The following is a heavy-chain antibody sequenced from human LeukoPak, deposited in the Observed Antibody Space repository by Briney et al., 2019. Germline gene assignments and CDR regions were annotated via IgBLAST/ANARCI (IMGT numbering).Heavy chain of an antibody. CDR1: GITSSKDW. D-gene: IGHD1-26*01. J-gene: IGHJ4*02. Sequence: PGASLRLSYAAWGITSSKDWMSCVRQAPGKGKEWVGRIKSKTDGGTTDYAAPVKGRFTISRDDSKNTLYLQMNSLKTEDTAVYYCTTDPGSGSCNWGQGTLVTVSS. V-gene: IGHV3-15*01. CDR3: TTDPGSGSCN. CDR2: IKSKTDGGTT.